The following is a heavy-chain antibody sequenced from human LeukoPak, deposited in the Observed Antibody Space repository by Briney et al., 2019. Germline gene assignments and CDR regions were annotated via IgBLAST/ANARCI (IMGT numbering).Heavy chain of an antibody. D-gene: IGHD3-22*01. Sequence: PGGSLRLSCAASGFTVSSNYMSWVRQAPGKGLEWVSVIYSGGSTYYADSVKGRFTISRHNSKNTLYLQMNSLRAEDTAVYYCAKDGDITMIVVVIPNWFDPWGQGTLVTVSS. V-gene: IGHV3-53*01. CDR1: GFTVSSNY. J-gene: IGHJ5*02. CDR3: AKDGDITMIVVVIPNWFDP. CDR2: IYSGGST.